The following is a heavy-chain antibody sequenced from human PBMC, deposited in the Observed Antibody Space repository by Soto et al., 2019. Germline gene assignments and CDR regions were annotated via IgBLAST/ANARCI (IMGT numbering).Heavy chain of an antibody. J-gene: IGHJ6*02. Sequence: ASVKVSCKASGGTFSIYAISWVLQAPGQGLEWMGGIIPIFGTANYAQKFQGRVTITADESTSTAYMELSSLRSEDTAVYYCARSRRYPYYYGSGEYYYGMDVWGQGTTVTVSS. CDR1: GGTFSIYA. CDR2: IIPIFGTA. CDR3: ARSRRYPYYYGSGEYYYGMDV. D-gene: IGHD3-10*01. V-gene: IGHV1-69*13.